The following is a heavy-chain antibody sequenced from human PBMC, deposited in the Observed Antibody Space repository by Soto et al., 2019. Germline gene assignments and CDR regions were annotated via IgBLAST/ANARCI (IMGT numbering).Heavy chain of an antibody. J-gene: IGHJ3*02. V-gene: IGHV5-51*01. Sequence: GEFLKISCKGSGDSFISYWIGWVRQMPGKGLEWMGIIYPGDSDTRYSPSFQGQVTISADKSISTAYLQWSSLKASDTAMYYCASQEMATKNVDAFDIWGQGTMVTVSS. CDR3: ASQEMATKNVDAFDI. CDR1: GDSFISYW. D-gene: IGHD5-12*01. CDR2: IYPGDSDT.